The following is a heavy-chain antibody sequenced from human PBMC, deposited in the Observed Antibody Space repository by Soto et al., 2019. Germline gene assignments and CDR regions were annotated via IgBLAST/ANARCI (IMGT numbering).Heavy chain of an antibody. J-gene: IGHJ3*02. CDR1: EFTFSSYW. V-gene: IGHV3-7*03. CDR3: ARDGSFSPYRVVRWGTTVTNKDAFDI. CDR2: IKQDGSEN. D-gene: IGHD4-17*01. Sequence: EVQLVESGGGLVQPGGSLRLSCAASEFTFSSYWMSWLRQAPGTGLEWFANIKQDGSENYYLDSVKGRFTISRANAKNSLYRQMKRLRAEDRAVYSCARDGSFSPYRVVRWGTTVTNKDAFDIWGQGTMVTVSS.